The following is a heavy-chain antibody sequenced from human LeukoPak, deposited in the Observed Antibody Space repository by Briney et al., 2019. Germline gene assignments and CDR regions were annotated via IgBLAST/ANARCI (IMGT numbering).Heavy chain of an antibody. CDR2: ISGSGGST. Sequence: QPGGSLRLSCAASGFTFSSYAMSWVRQAPGKGLEWVSAISGSGGSTYYADSVKGRFTISRDNSKNTLYLQMNSLRAEDTAVYYCVRGDYGDYTLFDYWGQGTLVTVSS. CDR1: GFTFSSYA. J-gene: IGHJ4*02. V-gene: IGHV3-23*01. CDR3: VRGDYGDYTLFDY. D-gene: IGHD4-17*01.